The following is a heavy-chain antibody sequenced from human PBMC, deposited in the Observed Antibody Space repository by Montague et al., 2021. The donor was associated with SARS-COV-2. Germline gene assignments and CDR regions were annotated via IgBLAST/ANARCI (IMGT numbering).Heavy chain of an antibody. J-gene: IGHJ4*02. Sequence: SETLSLTCTVSGGSISGYYWTWTRQPPGKGLEWLGHIYYTGSTKYNPSLRSRVTISIDTPKNQFSLKLRSVTAADTAVYFCARAHTTCFIANCGNYFDYWGQGALVTVST. CDR3: ARAHTTCFIANCGNYFDY. CDR2: IYYTGST. CDR1: GGSISGYY. V-gene: IGHV4-59*01. D-gene: IGHD2-2*01.